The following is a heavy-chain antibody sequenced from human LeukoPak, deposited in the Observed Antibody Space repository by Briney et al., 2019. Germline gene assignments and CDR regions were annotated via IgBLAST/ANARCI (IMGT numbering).Heavy chain of an antibody. CDR3: ARTDLRGSYYLPRP. D-gene: IGHD1-26*01. V-gene: IGHV1-18*01. J-gene: IGHJ5*02. CDR1: GYTFTSYR. CDR2: ISAYNGNT. Sequence: ASVKVSCKASGYTFTSYRISWVRQAPGQGLEWMGWISAYNGNTNYAQKLQGRVTMTTDTSTSTAYMELRSRRSDDTAVYYCARTDLRGSYYLPRPWGQGTLVTVSS.